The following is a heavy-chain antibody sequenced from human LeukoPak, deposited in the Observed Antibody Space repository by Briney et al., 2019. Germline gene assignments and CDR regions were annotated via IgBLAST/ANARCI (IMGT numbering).Heavy chain of an antibody. D-gene: IGHD2-8*01. CDR1: GCTFSKYR. CDR2: IKSKTDGGTT. CDR3: STDPSVYYCTNGIFYGY. Sequence: GGSLRLSCAACGCTFSKYRMSSVRQAPGKGLEWVGRIKSKTDGGTTDYAAPVKGRFTISRDDSNNTLDLQMNSLKTDANAQYDSSTDPSVYYCTNGIFYGYWGQGTLVTVSS. V-gene: IGHV3-15*01. J-gene: IGHJ4*02.